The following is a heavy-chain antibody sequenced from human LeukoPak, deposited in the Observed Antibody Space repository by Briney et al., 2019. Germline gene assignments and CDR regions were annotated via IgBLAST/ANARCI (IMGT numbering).Heavy chain of an antibody. CDR3: ARGGHYDSSADFDY. D-gene: IGHD3-22*01. J-gene: IGHJ4*02. Sequence: SVKVSCKASGGTFSSYAISWVRQAPGQGLEWMGGIIPIFGTANYAQKFQGRVTITADESTSTAYMELSSLRSEDTAVYYCARGGHYDSSADFDYWGQGTRVTVSS. CDR1: GGTFSSYA. CDR2: IIPIFGTA. V-gene: IGHV1-69*13.